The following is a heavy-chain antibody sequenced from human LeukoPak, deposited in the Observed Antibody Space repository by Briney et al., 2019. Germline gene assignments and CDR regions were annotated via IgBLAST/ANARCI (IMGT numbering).Heavy chain of an antibody. CDR3: VRGDTGAWN. Sequence: GGSLRLSCAASGFTFSYYNMNWVRQAPGKGLEWVSSISTSSSYIYYVDSVKGRFTISRDNAKSSLYLQMNSLRAEDTAVYYCVRGDTGAWNWGQGTLVTVSS. CDR1: GFTFSYYN. CDR2: ISTSSSYI. J-gene: IGHJ4*02. V-gene: IGHV3-21*01. D-gene: IGHD1-26*01.